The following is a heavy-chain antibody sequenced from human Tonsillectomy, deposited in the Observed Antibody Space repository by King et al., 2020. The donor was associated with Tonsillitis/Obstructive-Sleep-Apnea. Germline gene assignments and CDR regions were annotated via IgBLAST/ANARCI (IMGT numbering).Heavy chain of an antibody. V-gene: IGHV3-23*04. CDR2: LSGSGDGT. CDR3: AKDGRDYYGFNCFDP. D-gene: IGHD3-10*01. J-gene: IGHJ5*02. CDR1: GFTFSTYA. Sequence: VQLVESGGGLAQPGGSLRLSCVASGFTFSTYAMSGVRQAPGKGLEWVSGLSGSGDGTYYADSVKGRVTIARDNSKNTHYLQMNSLRADDTAVYYCAKDGRDYYGFNCFDPWGQGTLVTVSS.